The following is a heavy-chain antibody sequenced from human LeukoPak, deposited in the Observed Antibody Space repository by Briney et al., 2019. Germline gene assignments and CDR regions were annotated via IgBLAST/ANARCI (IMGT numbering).Heavy chain of an antibody. D-gene: IGHD5-18*01. J-gene: IGHJ4*02. Sequence: GGSLRLSCAASGFTFSDYYMSWIRQAPGKGLEWLSYMSSSGSIIWYADSVKGRFTISRDNAKNSLYLQMNSLRAEDTAVYYCANGNSYVRTYWGQGTLVTVSS. V-gene: IGHV3-11*01. CDR3: ANGNSYVRTY. CDR1: GFTFSDYY. CDR2: MSSSGSII.